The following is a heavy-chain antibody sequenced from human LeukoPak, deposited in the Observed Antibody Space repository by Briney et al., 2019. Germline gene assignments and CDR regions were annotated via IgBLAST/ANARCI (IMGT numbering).Heavy chain of an antibody. D-gene: IGHD5-12*01. CDR3: ASAGIVATNWFDP. CDR1: GGSIGSYY. J-gene: IGHJ5*02. Sequence: SETLSLTCTVSGGSIGSYYWSWIRQPPGKGLEWIGYIYYRGSTNYNPSFKSRVTISVDTSKNQFSLKLSSVTAADTAVYYCASAGIVATNWFDPWGQGTLVTVSS. CDR2: IYYRGST. V-gene: IGHV4-59*01.